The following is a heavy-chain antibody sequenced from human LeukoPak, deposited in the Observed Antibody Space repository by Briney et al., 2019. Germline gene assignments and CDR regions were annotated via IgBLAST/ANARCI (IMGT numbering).Heavy chain of an antibody. CDR3: ARGGPFRYFDWLFAGHFDY. Sequence: ETLSLTCAVYGGSFSGYYWSWIRQPPGKGLEWIGEINHSGSTNYNPSLKSRVTISVDTSKNQFSLKLSSVTAADTAVYYCARGGPFRYFDWLFAGHFDYWGQGTLVTVSS. CDR1: GGSFSGYY. J-gene: IGHJ4*02. V-gene: IGHV4-34*01. D-gene: IGHD3-9*01. CDR2: INHSGST.